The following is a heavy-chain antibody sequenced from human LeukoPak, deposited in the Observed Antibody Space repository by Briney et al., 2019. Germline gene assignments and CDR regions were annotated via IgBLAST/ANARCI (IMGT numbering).Heavy chain of an antibody. Sequence: GESLKISCKGSGYSFTSYWIGWVRQMPGKGLEWMGIIYPGDSDTRYSPSFQGQVTISADKSISTAYLQWSSLKASDTAMYYCARRNVRYFDWLISRKPPITHFDYWGQGTLVTVSS. CDR2: IYPGDSDT. J-gene: IGHJ4*02. CDR1: GYSFTSYW. D-gene: IGHD3-9*01. CDR3: ARRNVRYFDWLISRKPPITHFDY. V-gene: IGHV5-51*01.